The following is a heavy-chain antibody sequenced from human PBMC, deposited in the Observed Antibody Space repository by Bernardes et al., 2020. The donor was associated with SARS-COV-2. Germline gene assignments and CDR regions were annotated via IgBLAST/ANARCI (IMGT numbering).Heavy chain of an antibody. CDR2: ISGSGGST. CDR3: AKHWYGPGYCSSTSCYTGFDY. J-gene: IGHJ4*02. Sequence: GGSLRLSCAASGFTFSSYAMSWVRQAPGKGLEWVSAISGSGGSTYYADSVKGRFTISRDNSKNTLYLQMNSLRAEDTAVYYCAKHWYGPGYCSSTSCYTGFDYWGQGTLVTVSS. V-gene: IGHV3-23*01. CDR1: GFTFSSYA. D-gene: IGHD2-2*02.